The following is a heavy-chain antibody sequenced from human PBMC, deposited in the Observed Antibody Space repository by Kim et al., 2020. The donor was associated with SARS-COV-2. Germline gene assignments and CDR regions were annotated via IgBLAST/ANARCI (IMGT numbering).Heavy chain of an antibody. CDR3: ARGGPYTIFGVAPPRLDAFDI. D-gene: IGHD3-3*01. CDR1: GGSFSGYY. J-gene: IGHJ3*02. V-gene: IGHV4-34*01. Sequence: SETLSLTCAVYGGSFSGYYWSWIRQPPGKGLEWIGEINHSGSTNYNPSLKSRVTISVDTSKNQFSLKLSSVTAADTAVYYCARGGPYTIFGVAPPRLDAFDIWGQGTMVTVSS. CDR2: INHSGST.